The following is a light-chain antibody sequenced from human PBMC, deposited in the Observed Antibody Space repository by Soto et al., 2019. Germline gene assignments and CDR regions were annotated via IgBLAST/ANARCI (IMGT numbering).Light chain of an antibody. CDR2: DVS. CDR3: SSYTSYNTL. V-gene: IGLV2-14*01. J-gene: IGLJ3*02. Sequence: QSALTQPASVSGSPGQSITISCTGTSSDVGGYNYVSWYQQHPGKAPKLMIYDVSNRPSGVSNRFSGSKSGNTASLTISGLQAEDEADYYCSSYTSYNTLFGGGTKLTVL. CDR1: SSDVGGYNY.